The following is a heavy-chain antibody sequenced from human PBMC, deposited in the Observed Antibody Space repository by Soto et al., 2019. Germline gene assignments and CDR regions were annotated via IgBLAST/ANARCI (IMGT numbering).Heavy chain of an antibody. CDR3: ASGAAFYYDTSRY. V-gene: IGHV3-30-3*01. J-gene: IGHJ4*02. Sequence: QVQLMESGGGGVQAGGALRLSCAAPGFNFNIHALHWIRQAPGEGLEWVAVMSPGGNSQYYADSVKGRFTISRDTSKSTLYLQMTSLRPEDTAVYYCASGAAFYYDTSRYWGQGTLVTVSS. CDR2: MSPGGNSQ. D-gene: IGHD3-22*01. CDR1: GFNFNIHA.